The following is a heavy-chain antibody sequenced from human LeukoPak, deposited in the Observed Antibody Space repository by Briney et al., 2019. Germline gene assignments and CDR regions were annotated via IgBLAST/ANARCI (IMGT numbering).Heavy chain of an antibody. V-gene: IGHV3-48*03. Sequence: GGSLRLSCAASGFTFSSYEMNWVRQAPGKGLEWVSYISSSGSTIYYADSVKGRFTISRDNAKNSLYLQMNSLRAEDTAVYYCARVLSAVAGTPFDYWGQGTLVTVSS. D-gene: IGHD6-19*01. CDR3: ARVLSAVAGTPFDY. CDR2: ISSSGSTI. J-gene: IGHJ4*02. CDR1: GFTFSSYE.